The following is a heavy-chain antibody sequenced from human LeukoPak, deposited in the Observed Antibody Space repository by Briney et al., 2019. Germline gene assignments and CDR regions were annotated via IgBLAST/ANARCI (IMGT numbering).Heavy chain of an antibody. V-gene: IGHV3-23*01. CDR1: GFTFSSYA. J-gene: IGHJ4*02. Sequence: GGSLRLSCAASGFTFSSYAMSWVRQAPGKGLEWVSAISGSGGSTYYADSVKGRFTISRDNSKNTLYLQMNSLRAEDTAVYYCAKDSNPCSGYDLLFDYWGQGTLVTVSS. D-gene: IGHD5-12*01. CDR3: AKDSNPCSGYDLLFDY. CDR2: ISGSGGST.